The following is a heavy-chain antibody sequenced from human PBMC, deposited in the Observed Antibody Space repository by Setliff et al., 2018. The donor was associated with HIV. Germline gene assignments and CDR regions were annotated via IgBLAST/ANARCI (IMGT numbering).Heavy chain of an antibody. CDR2: ISASSVNT. V-gene: IGHV1-18*01. CDR1: GSSFTSYG. CDR3: ARVPVSNYYYYMDV. Sequence: ASVKVSCKASGSSFTSYGLNWVRQAPGQGLEWVGSISASSVNTNYTQGRVTMTTDISTNTAYMELRSLRSADSAVYYCARVPVSNYYYYMDVWGKGTTVTVSS. J-gene: IGHJ6*03.